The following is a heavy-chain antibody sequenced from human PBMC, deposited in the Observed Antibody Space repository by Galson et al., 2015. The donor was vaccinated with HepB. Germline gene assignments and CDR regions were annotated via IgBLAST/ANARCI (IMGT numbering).Heavy chain of an antibody. CDR2: IYYTGNT. D-gene: IGHD5-12*01. CDR3: GRILYSGHTDY. CDR1: GGSISGYY. Sequence: QVQLQESGPGLVKPSETLSLTCTVSGGSISGYYWTWIRQPPGKGLEWIGYIYYTGNTNYNPSLKSRLTISVDASKNQFSLNLSSVTAADTAVYYCGRILYSGHTDYWSQGTLVTVSS. J-gene: IGHJ4*02. V-gene: IGHV4-59*01.